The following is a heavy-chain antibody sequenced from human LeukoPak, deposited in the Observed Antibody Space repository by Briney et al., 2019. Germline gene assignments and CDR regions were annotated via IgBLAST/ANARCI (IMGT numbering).Heavy chain of an antibody. V-gene: IGHV3-23*01. D-gene: IGHD5-24*01. CDR2: ISGSGGSI. Sequence: GGSLRLSCTASGFTFSDYAMSWVRQAPGKGLEWVSGISGSGGSIRYADSVKGRFIISRDNSKNTLYLQMNSLKAEDTAVYYCAKGGDGYNYYFDYWGQETLVTVSS. CDR1: GFTFSDYA. J-gene: IGHJ4*02. CDR3: AKGGDGYNYYFDY.